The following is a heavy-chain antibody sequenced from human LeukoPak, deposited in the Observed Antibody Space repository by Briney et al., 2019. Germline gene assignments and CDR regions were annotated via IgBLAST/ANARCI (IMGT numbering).Heavy chain of an antibody. CDR2: ISSNGGST. J-gene: IGHJ6*02. CDR1: GFTFSSYA. V-gene: IGHV3-64D*06. CDR3: ARDAITFVMDV. D-gene: IGHD3-16*01. Sequence: TGGSLRLSCSASGFTFSSYAMHWVRQAPGKGLEYVSAISSNGGSTYYADSVKGRFTISRDNSKNTLYLQMSSLRAEDTAVYYCARDAITFVMDVWGQGTTVTVSS.